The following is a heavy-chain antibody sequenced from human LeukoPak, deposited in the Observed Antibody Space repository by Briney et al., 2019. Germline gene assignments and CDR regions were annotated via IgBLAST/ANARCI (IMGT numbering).Heavy chain of an antibody. D-gene: IGHD6-19*01. J-gene: IGHJ5*02. V-gene: IGHV4-61*02. CDR1: GGSISSGSYY. CDR2: IYTSGST. CDR3: ARDGGYSSGWYFDP. Sequence: PSETLSLTCTVSGGSISSGSYYWSWIRQPAGKGLEWIGRIYTSGSTNYNPSLKSRVTISVDTSKNQFSLKLSSVTAADTAVYYCARDGGYSSGWYFDPWGQGTLVTVSS.